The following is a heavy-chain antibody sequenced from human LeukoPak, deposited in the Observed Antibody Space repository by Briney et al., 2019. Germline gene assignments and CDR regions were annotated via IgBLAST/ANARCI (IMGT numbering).Heavy chain of an antibody. V-gene: IGHV4-59*08. Sequence: PSETLSLTCTVSGNSISSYYWSWIRQSPGKGLEWIGYIYNSGSTNYNPSLKSRVTISVDTSKNQFSLKLSSVTAADTAVYYCARHYYGSGSLKIFDYWGHGTLVTVSS. CDR1: GNSISSYY. J-gene: IGHJ4*01. CDR3: ARHYYGSGSLKIFDY. CDR2: IYNSGST. D-gene: IGHD3-10*01.